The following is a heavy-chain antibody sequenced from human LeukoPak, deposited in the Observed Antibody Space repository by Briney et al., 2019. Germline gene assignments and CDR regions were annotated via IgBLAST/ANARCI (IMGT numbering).Heavy chain of an antibody. CDR2: IYTSGST. Sequence: PSETLSLTCTVSGGSISSYSWSWIRQPPGKGLEWIGYIYTSGSTNYNPSLKSRVTISVDTSKNQFSLKLSSVTAADTAVYYCARLRSQYCSGGSCMSYYYYYMDVWGKGTTVTVSS. CDR1: GGSISSYS. CDR3: ARLRSQYCSGGSCMSYYYYYMDV. J-gene: IGHJ6*03. V-gene: IGHV4-4*09. D-gene: IGHD2-15*01.